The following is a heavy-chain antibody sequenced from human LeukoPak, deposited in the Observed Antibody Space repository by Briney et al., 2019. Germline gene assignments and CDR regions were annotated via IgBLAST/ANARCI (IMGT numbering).Heavy chain of an antibody. V-gene: IGHV1-69*05. D-gene: IGHD3-22*01. Sequence: SVKVSCKASGGTFSSYAISWVRQAPGQGLEWMGRIIPIFGTANYAQKFQGRVTITTDESTSTAYMELSSLRSEDTAVYYCARGPYYYDSSGYYPYFDCWGQGTLVTVSS. CDR2: IIPIFGTA. J-gene: IGHJ4*02. CDR3: ARGPYYYDSSGYYPYFDC. CDR1: GGTFSSYA.